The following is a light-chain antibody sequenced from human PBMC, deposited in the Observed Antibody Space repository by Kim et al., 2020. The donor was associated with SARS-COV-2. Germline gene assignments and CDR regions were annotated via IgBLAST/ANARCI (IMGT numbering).Light chain of an antibody. J-gene: IGLJ2*01. Sequence: VALGQTVRITCQGDSLRSDYATWYQQKAGQAPIPVIYGKDNRPSGIPDRFSGSSSGNTTSLTITGAQAEDEADYYCNSRDSNDNVVFGGGTSLTVL. CDR2: GKD. V-gene: IGLV3-19*01. CDR1: SLRSDY. CDR3: NSRDSNDNVV.